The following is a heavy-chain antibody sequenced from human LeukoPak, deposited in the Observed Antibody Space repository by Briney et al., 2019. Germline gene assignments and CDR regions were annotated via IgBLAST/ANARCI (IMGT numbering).Heavy chain of an antibody. CDR2: INHSGST. CDR3: ARGSLWFGEDY. Sequence: SETLSLTCAVYGGSFSGYYWSWIRQPPGKGLEWIGEINHSGSTNYDPSLKSRVTISVDTSKNQFSLKLSSVTAADTAVYYCARGSLWFGEDYWGQRTLVTVSS. V-gene: IGHV4-34*01. J-gene: IGHJ4*02. CDR1: GGSFSGYY. D-gene: IGHD3-10*01.